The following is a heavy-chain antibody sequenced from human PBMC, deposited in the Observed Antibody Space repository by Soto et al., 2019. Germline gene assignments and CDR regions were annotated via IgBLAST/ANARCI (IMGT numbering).Heavy chain of an antibody. V-gene: IGHV1-69*06. D-gene: IGHD6-13*01. J-gene: IGHJ4*02. CDR2: IIPIFGTA. CDR3: ARDLAAAGDPYYFDY. Sequence: GASVKVSCKASGGTFSSYAISWVRQAPGQGLEWMGGIIPIFGTANYAQKFQGRVTITADKSTSTAYMELSSLRSEDTAVYYCARDLAAAGDPYYFDYWGQGTLVTVSS. CDR1: GGTFSSYA.